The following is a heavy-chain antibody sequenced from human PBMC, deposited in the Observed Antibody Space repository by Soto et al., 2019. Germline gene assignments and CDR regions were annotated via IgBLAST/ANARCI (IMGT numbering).Heavy chain of an antibody. Sequence: SETLSLTCTVSGGSISSYYWSWIRQPPGKGLEWIGYIYYSGSTNYNPSLKSRVTISVDTSKNQFSLKLSSVTAADTAVYYCARNYYDSSGYYDAFDIWGQGTMVTVSS. CDR1: GGSISSYY. D-gene: IGHD3-22*01. CDR2: IYYSGST. J-gene: IGHJ3*02. CDR3: ARNYYDSSGYYDAFDI. V-gene: IGHV4-59*01.